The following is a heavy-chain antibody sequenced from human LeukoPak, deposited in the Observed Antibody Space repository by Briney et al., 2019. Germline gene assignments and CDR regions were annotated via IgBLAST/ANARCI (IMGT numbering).Heavy chain of an antibody. CDR2: ISGSGGST. CDR1: GFTFSSYA. D-gene: IGHD3-9*01. Sequence: PGGSLRLSCAASGFTFSSYAMSWVRQAPGKGLEWVSAISGSGGSTYYADSVKGRFTISRDNSKNTLYLQMNSLRAEDTAVYYCAKINQYYDILTGYFVWGQGTLVTVSS. V-gene: IGHV3-23*01. J-gene: IGHJ4*02. CDR3: AKINQYYDILTGYFV.